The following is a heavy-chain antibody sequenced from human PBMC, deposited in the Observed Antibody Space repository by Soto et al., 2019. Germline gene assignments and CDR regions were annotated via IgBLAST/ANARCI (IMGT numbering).Heavy chain of an antibody. CDR2: ISAYNGNT. CDR3: ASIPRYCSGGSCYYYYYGMDV. J-gene: IGHJ6*02. Sequence: ASVKVSCKASGYTFTSYGISWVRQAPGQGLEWMGWISAYNGNTNYAQKLQGRVTITADESTSTAYMELSSLRSEDTAVYYCASIPRYCSGGSCYYYYYGMDVWGQGTTVTVSS. D-gene: IGHD2-15*01. CDR1: GYTFTSYG. V-gene: IGHV1-18*01.